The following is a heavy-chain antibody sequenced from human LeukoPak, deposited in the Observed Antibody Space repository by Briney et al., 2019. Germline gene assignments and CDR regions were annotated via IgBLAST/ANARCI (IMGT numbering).Heavy chain of an antibody. CDR3: ANDLSGWYAQKYFQH. CDR1: GYSISSGYY. Sequence: SETLSLTCAVSGYSISSGYYWGWIRQPPGKGLEWIGSIYHSGSTYYNPSLKSRVTISVDTSKNQFSLKLSSVTAADTAVHYCANDLSGWYAQKYFQHWGQGTLVTVSS. CDR2: IYHSGST. J-gene: IGHJ1*01. V-gene: IGHV4-38-2*01. D-gene: IGHD6-19*01.